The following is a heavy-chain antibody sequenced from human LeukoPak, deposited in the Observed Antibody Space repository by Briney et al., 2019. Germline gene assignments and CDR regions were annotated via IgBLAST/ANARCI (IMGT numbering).Heavy chain of an antibody. J-gene: IGHJ4*02. Sequence: SETLSLTCTVSGYSITNGFYWRWIRQPPGVGLEWIGGIYHSGSTNYNPSLKSRVTISVDTSKNQFSLKLSSVTAADTAVYYCARAQIHDYWGQGTLVTVSS. CDR2: IYHSGST. V-gene: IGHV4-38-2*02. CDR1: GYSITNGFY. CDR3: ARAQIHDY.